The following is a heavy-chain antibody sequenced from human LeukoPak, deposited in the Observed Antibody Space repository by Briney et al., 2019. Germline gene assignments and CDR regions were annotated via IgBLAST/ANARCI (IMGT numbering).Heavy chain of an antibody. CDR2: ISGGST. D-gene: IGHD3-9*01. V-gene: IGHV3-38-3*01. J-gene: IGHJ4*02. Sequence: GGSLRLSCAASGFAVSSNEMSWVRQAPGKGLEWVSSISGGSTYYADSRKGRFTISRDNSKNTLHLQMNSLRAEDTAVYYCARDLTSLASPLRYFDGVVDWGQGTLVTVSS. CDR1: GFAVSSNE. CDR3: ARDLTSLASPLRYFDGVVD.